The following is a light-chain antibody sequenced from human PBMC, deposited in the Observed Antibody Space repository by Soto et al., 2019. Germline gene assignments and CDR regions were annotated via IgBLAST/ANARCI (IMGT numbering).Light chain of an antibody. CDR1: QSVSSSY. CDR2: GAS. CDR3: QQYNSYSST. Sequence: EIVMTQSPATLSVSPGERATLSCRASQSVSSSYLAWYQQKPGQAPRLLIYGASSRATGIPDRFSGSGSGTDFTLTISSLQPDDFATYYCQQYNSYSSTFGQGTKVDIK. V-gene: IGKV3-20*01. J-gene: IGKJ1*01.